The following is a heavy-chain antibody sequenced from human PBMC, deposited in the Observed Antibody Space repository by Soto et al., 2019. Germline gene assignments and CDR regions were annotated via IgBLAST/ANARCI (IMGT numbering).Heavy chain of an antibody. CDR1: GDSVSSNSAA. CDR2: TYYRSKWYN. D-gene: IGHD6-19*01. V-gene: IGHV6-1*01. J-gene: IGHJ4*02. Sequence: SQTLSLTCAISGDSVSSNSAAWNWIRQSPSRGLEWLGRTYYRSKWYNDYAVSVKSRITINPDTSKNQFSLQLNSVTPEDTAVYYCARSRRGRIAVAGTVIDDRGQGTVVTVSA. CDR3: ARSRRGRIAVAGTVIDD.